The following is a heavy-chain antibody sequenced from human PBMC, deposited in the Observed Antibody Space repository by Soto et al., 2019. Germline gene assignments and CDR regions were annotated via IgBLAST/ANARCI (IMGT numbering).Heavy chain of an antibody. D-gene: IGHD2-2*01. CDR2: IIPIFGTA. Sequence: SVKVSCKASGGTFSSYAISWVRQAPGQGLEWMGGIIPIFGTANYAQKFQGRATITADESTSTAYMELSSLRSEDTAVYYCARGSDIVVVPAALAYNWFDPWGQGTLVTVSS. V-gene: IGHV1-69*13. CDR1: GGTFSSYA. J-gene: IGHJ5*02. CDR3: ARGSDIVVVPAALAYNWFDP.